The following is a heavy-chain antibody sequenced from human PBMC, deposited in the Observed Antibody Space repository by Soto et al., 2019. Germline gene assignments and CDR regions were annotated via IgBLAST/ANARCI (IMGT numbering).Heavy chain of an antibody. Sequence: SETLSLTCTVSGGSISSYYWSWIRQPPGKGLEWVGYIYYSGSTNYNPSLKSRVTMSVDTSNNQFSLKLSSVTAADTAVYYCARVEGDYIWGSYRSRWFDPWGQGTLVTVSS. D-gene: IGHD3-16*02. CDR2: IYYSGST. CDR1: GGSISSYY. CDR3: ARVEGDYIWGSYRSRWFDP. V-gene: IGHV4-59*01. J-gene: IGHJ5*02.